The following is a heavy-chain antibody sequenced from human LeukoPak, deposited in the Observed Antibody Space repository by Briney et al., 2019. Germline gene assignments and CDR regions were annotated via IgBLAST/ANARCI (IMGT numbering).Heavy chain of an antibody. V-gene: IGHV3-9*01. D-gene: IGHD5-24*01. Sequence: GGSLRLSCAASGFTFDDYAMHWVRQAPGKGLEWVSGISWNSGSIGYADSVKGRFTISRDNAKNSLYLQMNSLRAEDTALYYCAKARRDGYNGYFDYWGQGTLVTVSS. CDR3: AKARRDGYNGYFDY. CDR2: ISWNSGSI. CDR1: GFTFDDYA. J-gene: IGHJ4*02.